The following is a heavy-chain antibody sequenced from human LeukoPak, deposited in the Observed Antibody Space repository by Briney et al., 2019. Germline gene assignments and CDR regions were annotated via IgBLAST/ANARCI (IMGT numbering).Heavy chain of an antibody. CDR2: IKQDGSEK. J-gene: IGHJ4*02. CDR3: ARDYYDSSGLQIDY. V-gene: IGHV3-7*01. Sequence: PGGSLRLSCAASGFTFSSYWMSWVRQAPWKGLEWVANIKQDGSEKYYVDSVKGRFTISRDNAKNSLYLQMNSLRAEDTAVYYCARDYYDSSGLQIDYWGQGTLVTVSS. D-gene: IGHD3-22*01. CDR1: GFTFSSYW.